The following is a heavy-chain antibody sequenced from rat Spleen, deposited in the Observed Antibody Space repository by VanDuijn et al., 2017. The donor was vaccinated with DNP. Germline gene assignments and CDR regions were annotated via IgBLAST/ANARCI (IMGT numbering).Heavy chain of an antibody. V-gene: IGHV5-25*01. CDR2: ISTSGGST. J-gene: IGHJ3*01. CDR3: ARHPLYYSSSPFAY. Sequence: LVESGGGLVQPGRSLKLSCAASGFTFSNYDMAWVRQAPTKGLEWVASISTSGGSTYYRDSVKGRFTVSRDNAKSTLYLQMDSLRSEDTATYYCARHPLYYSSSPFAYWGQGTLVTVSS. D-gene: IGHD1-2*01. CDR1: GFTFSNYD.